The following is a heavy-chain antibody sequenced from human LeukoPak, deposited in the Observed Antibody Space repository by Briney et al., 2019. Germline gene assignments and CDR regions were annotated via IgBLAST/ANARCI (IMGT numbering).Heavy chain of an antibody. J-gene: IGHJ4*02. CDR1: GASISSNNYY. V-gene: IGHV4-39*01. D-gene: IGHD3-10*01. CDR2: VYYSGST. CDR3: ASILVRGVVKIWDY. Sequence: SETLSLTCTVSGASISSNNYYWGWIRQPPGKGLEWMGSVYYSGSTYYNPSLQSRVTISIVTSENQLSLRLYSVTAADTAVYYCASILVRGVVKIWDYWGQGSLVIVSS.